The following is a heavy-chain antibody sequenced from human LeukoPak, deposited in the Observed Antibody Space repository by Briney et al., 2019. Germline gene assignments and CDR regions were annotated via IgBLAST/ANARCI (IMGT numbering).Heavy chain of an antibody. J-gene: IGHJ6*03. Sequence: GASVKVSCKASGYTFTSKYMHWVRQAPGQGLEWMGGIIPIFGTPNYAQKFQGRVTITADKSTSTAYMELYSLRSEDTAVYYCARAPRYCFSTSCDKYYYYHYMDVWGKGTTVTASS. CDR2: IIPIFGTP. CDR3: ARAPRYCFSTSCDKYYYYHYMDV. V-gene: IGHV1-69*06. D-gene: IGHD2-2*01. CDR1: GYTFTSKY.